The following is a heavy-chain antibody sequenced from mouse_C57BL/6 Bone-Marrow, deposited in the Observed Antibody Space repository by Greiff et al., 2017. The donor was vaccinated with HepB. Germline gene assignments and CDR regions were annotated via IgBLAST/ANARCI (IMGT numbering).Heavy chain of an antibody. CDR2: ISDGGSYT. Sequence: EVKRVESGGGLVKPGGSLKLSCAASGFTFSSYAMSWVRQTPEKRLEWVATISDGGSYTYYPDNVKGRFTISRDNAKNNLYLQMSHLKSEDTAMYYCARDRGSSGPAWFAYWGQGTLVTVSA. J-gene: IGHJ3*01. D-gene: IGHD3-2*02. V-gene: IGHV5-4*01. CDR3: ARDRGSSGPAWFAY. CDR1: GFTFSSYA.